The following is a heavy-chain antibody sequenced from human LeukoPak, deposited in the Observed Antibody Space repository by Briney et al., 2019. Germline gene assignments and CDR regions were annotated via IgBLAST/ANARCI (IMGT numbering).Heavy chain of an antibody. D-gene: IGHD6-6*01. CDR1: GGTFSSYA. CDR2: IIPIFGTA. V-gene: IGHV1-69*05. J-gene: IGHJ4*02. CDR3: ASTEYSSSSGPFDY. Sequence: ASVKVSCKASGGTFSSYAISWVRQAPGQGLEWMGGIIPIFGTANYAQKFQGRVTTDEFTSTAYMELSSLRSEDTAVYYCASTEYSSSSGPFDYWGQGTLVTVSS.